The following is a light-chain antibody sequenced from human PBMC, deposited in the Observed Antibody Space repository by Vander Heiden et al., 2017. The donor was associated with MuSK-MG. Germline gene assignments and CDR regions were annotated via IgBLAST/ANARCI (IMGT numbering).Light chain of an antibody. CDR1: QSVSSSY. CDR3: QQYGRSQKT. V-gene: IGKV3-20*01. CDR2: GTS. J-gene: IGKJ1*01. Sequence: ETVLTQSPGTLSLSPGERATLSCRASQSVSSSYLAWYQQRPGQAPRLLIYGTSSRAPGIPDGLSGSGSGTNFTLTNSRLEPRDFAVYYCQQYGRSQKTFGQGTKVEIK.